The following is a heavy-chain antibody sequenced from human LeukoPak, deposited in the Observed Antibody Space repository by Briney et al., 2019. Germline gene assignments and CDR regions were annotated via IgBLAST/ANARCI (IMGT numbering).Heavy chain of an antibody. CDR2: IYSGGGT. Sequence: PGGSLRLSCAASGFTVSSNYMSWVRQAPGKGLEWVSVIYSGGGTYYADSVKGRSTISRDNSKNTLYLQMNSLRVEDTAVYYCAREGHSYAHGSFDYWGQGTLVTVSS. V-gene: IGHV3-66*01. CDR3: AREGHSYAHGSFDY. J-gene: IGHJ4*02. CDR1: GFTVSSNY. D-gene: IGHD5-18*01.